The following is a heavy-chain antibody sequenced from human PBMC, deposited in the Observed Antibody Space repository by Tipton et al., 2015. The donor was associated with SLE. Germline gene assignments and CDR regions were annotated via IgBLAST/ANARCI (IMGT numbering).Heavy chain of an antibody. D-gene: IGHD4-17*01. Sequence: TLSLTCTVSGGSISSYYWSWIRQPPGKGLEWIGYIYYSGSTNYNPSLKSRVTISVDTSKNQFSLKLSSVTAADTAVYYCARGRRFYGDYGGDFDYWGQGTLVTVSS. V-gene: IGHV4-59*01. J-gene: IGHJ4*02. CDR1: GGSISSYY. CDR2: IYYSGST. CDR3: ARGRRFYGDYGGDFDY.